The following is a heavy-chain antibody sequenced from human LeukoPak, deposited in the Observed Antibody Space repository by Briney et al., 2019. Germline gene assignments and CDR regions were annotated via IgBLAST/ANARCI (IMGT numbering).Heavy chain of an antibody. Sequence: GGSLRLSCAASGFTFSSYGMHWVRQAPGKGLEWVAVISYDGSNKNYADSVKGRFTISRDNSKNTLYLQMNSLRAEDTAVYYCAKDLGDHKVGSDAFDIWGQGTMVTVSS. J-gene: IGHJ3*02. CDR3: AKDLGDHKVGSDAFDI. CDR1: GFTFSSYG. CDR2: ISYDGSNK. V-gene: IGHV3-30*18. D-gene: IGHD3-10*01.